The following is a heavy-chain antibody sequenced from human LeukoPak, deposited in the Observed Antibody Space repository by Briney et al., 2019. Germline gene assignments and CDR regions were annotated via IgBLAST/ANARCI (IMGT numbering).Heavy chain of an antibody. Sequence: GGSLRLSCAASGFTFSDYYMSWLRQAPGRGLEWVSYIGGSGVYRNYADSVKGRFTISRDNTKNSLSLQMNSLRVEDTAVYYCARDRYDSSGTHWFDPWGQGTLVTVSS. CDR1: GFTFSDYY. CDR3: ARDRYDSSGTHWFDP. V-gene: IGHV3-11*05. J-gene: IGHJ5*02. CDR2: IGGSGVYR. D-gene: IGHD3-22*01.